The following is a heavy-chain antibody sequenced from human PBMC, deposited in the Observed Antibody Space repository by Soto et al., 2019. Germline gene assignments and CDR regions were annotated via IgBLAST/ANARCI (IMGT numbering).Heavy chain of an antibody. V-gene: IGHV4-31*03. CDR1: GDSITSGTFY. CDR3: ARDNPVVGRQGFDH. Sequence: SETLSLTCTVSGDSITSGTFYWNWIRQYPGKGLEWIGYMYYSGSTYYNPSLKSRVSISRDTSKNQFSLSLSSVTDADTAVYYCARDNPVVGRQGFDHWGQGTLVXVS. CDR2: MYYSGST. J-gene: IGHJ5*02. D-gene: IGHD1-26*01.